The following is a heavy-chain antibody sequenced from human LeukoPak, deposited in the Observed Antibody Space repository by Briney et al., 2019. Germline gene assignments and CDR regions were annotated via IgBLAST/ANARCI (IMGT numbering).Heavy chain of an antibody. CDR2: ISAYNGNT. Sequence: ASVKVSCKASGYSFTSNYMHWVRQAPGQGLEWMGWISAYNGNTNYAQKLQGRVTMTTDTSTSTAYMELRSLRSDDTAVYYCARGGWAVAGTTYTNWFDPWGQGTLVTVSS. V-gene: IGHV1-18*04. D-gene: IGHD6-19*01. CDR1: GYSFTSNY. J-gene: IGHJ5*02. CDR3: ARGGWAVAGTTYTNWFDP.